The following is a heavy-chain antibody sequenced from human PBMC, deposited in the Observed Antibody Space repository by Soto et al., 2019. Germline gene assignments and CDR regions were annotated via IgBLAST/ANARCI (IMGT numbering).Heavy chain of an antibody. J-gene: IGHJ4*02. CDR3: ARAYCSGGSCVAYLDY. Sequence: GASVKVSCKASGYTFTSYAMHWVRQAPRQRLEWMGWINAGNGNTKYSQKFQGRVTITRDTSASTAYMELSSLRSEDTAVYYCARAYCSGGSCVAYLDYWGQGTLVTVSS. V-gene: IGHV1-3*01. CDR2: INAGNGNT. D-gene: IGHD2-15*01. CDR1: GYTFTSYA.